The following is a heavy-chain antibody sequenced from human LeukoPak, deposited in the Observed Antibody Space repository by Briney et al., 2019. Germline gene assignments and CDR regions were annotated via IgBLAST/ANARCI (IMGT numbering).Heavy chain of an antibody. CDR1: GGTFSSYA. Sequence: ASVKVSCKASGGTFSSYAISWVRQAPGQGLEWMGGIIPIFGTANYAQKFQGRVTITADKSTSTAYMELSSLRSEDTAVYYCARDADSIGGGSCYGIWGQGTLVTVSS. V-gene: IGHV1-69*06. CDR3: ARDADSIGGGSCYGI. D-gene: IGHD2-15*01. CDR2: IIPIFGTA. J-gene: IGHJ4*02.